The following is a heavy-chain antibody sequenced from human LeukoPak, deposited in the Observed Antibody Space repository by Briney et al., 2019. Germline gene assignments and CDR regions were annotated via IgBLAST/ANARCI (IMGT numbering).Heavy chain of an antibody. J-gene: IGHJ5*02. Sequence: SETLSLTCTVSGGSISSSSYYWGWIRQPPGKGLEWIGGIYYSGSTYYNPSLKSRVTISVDTSKNQFSLKLSSVTAADTAVYYCARLGSSSWYDWFDPWGQGTLVTVSS. CDR1: GGSISSSSYY. CDR2: IYYSGST. V-gene: IGHV4-39*01. CDR3: ARLGSSSWYDWFDP. D-gene: IGHD6-13*01.